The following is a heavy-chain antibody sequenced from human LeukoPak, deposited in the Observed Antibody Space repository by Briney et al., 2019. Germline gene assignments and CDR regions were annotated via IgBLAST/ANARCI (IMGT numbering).Heavy chain of an antibody. CDR1: GFTFSSYG. CDR2: IWYDGSNK. CDR3: AREWGYCSGGSCYLYYYGMDV. Sequence: PGGSLRLSCAASGFTFSSYGMHWVRQAPGKGLEWGAVIWYDGSNKYYADSVKGRFTISRDNSKNTLYLQMNSLRAEDTAVYYCAREWGYCSGGSCYLYYYGMDVWGPGTTVTVSS. V-gene: IGHV3-33*01. D-gene: IGHD2-15*01. J-gene: IGHJ6*02.